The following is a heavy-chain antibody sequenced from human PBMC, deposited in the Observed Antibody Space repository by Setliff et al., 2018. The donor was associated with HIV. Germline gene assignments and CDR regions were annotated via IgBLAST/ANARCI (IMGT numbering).Heavy chain of an antibody. CDR1: GGTFNNYA. J-gene: IGHJ6*02. CDR3: ARGNTAMVYPYYYGMDV. V-gene: IGHV1-69*01. Sequence: VKVSRKASGGTFNNYAINWVRQAPGQGLEWMGGIIPMFGTPNYAQKFQGRVTITADESTGTAYMELSSLRSEDAAVYYCARGNTAMVYPYYYGMDVWGQGTTVTVSS. D-gene: IGHD5-18*01. CDR2: IIPMFGTP.